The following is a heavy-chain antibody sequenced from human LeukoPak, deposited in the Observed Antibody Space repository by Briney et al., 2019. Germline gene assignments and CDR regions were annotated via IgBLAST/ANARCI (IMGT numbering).Heavy chain of an antibody. V-gene: IGHV3-23*01. Sequence: GGSLRLSCAASGFTFSSYAMSWVRQAPGKGLEWVSAISGSGGSTYYADSVKGWFTISRDNSKNTLYLQMNSLRADDTAVYSCAKDSAILSRLDYWGQGPLVTVSS. CDR2: ISGSGGST. CDR3: AKDSAILSRLDY. D-gene: IGHD2-2*01. CDR1: GFTFSSYA. J-gene: IGHJ4*02.